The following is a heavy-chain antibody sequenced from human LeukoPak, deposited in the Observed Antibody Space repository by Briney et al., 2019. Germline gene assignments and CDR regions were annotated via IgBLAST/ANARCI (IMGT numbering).Heavy chain of an antibody. Sequence: SETLSLTCTVSGGSISSGSYYWNWIRQPAGKGLEWIGRIYTSGSTNYNPSLKSRVTISVDTPKNQFSLKLSSVTAADTAVYYCARDRADSSGWYYFDYWGQGTLVTVSS. CDR1: GGSISSGSYY. D-gene: IGHD6-19*01. J-gene: IGHJ4*02. V-gene: IGHV4-61*02. CDR3: ARDRADSSGWYYFDY. CDR2: IYTSGST.